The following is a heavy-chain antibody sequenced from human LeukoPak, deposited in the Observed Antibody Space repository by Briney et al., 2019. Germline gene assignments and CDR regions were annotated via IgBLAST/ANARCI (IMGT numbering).Heavy chain of an antibody. CDR2: TYYRSTWYN. CDR1: GDIVSSNSVT. J-gene: IGHJ5*02. CDR3: ARRLTQYDCFDP. Sequence: SQTLSLTCAISGDIVSSNSVTWNWIRQSPSRGLEWLGRTYYRSTWYNDYAVSVRGRIAVNPDTSKNQFSLHLNSVTPEDTAVYYCARRLTQYDCFDPWGQGILVTVSS. V-gene: IGHV6-1*01. D-gene: IGHD2-2*01.